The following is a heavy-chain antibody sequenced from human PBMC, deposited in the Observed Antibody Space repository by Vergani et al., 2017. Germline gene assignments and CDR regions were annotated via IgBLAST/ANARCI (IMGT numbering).Heavy chain of an antibody. D-gene: IGHD6-13*01. Sequence: EVQLLESGGGVVQPGGSLRLSCAASGFTFSGHAMSWVRQAPGKGLEWVSGITSSGRTTNYADSVNGLFTISRDNSKDTLYLQMNNVRADDTAVYYCAKELIVPGAVPIVTPFDHWGQGTLVTVSS. CDR2: ITSSGRTT. V-gene: IGHV3-23*01. CDR1: GFTFSGHA. J-gene: IGHJ4*02. CDR3: AKELIVPGAVPIVTPFDH.